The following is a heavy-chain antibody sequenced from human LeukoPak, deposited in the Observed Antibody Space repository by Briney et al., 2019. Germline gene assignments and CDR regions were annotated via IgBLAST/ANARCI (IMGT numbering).Heavy chain of an antibody. CDR1: GFTFSSCG. CDR2: IWYDGSNK. Sequence: PGGSLRLSCAASGFTFSSCGMHWVRQAPGKGLEWVALIWYDGSNKYYADSVKGRFTISRDNSKNTVYLQMNSLRAEDTAVYYCASRRGGIVGDYWGQGTLVTVSS. CDR3: ASRRGGIVGDY. V-gene: IGHV3-33*01. D-gene: IGHD2-15*01. J-gene: IGHJ4*02.